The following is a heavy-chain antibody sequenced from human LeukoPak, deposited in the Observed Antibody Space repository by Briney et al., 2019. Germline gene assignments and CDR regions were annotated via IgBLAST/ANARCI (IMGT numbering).Heavy chain of an antibody. Sequence: PVGSLGLSCAASGFTFDDYAMRWVRQAPGEGLEWVSGVSWNSGSIGYADSVKGRFTISRDNAKNSLYLQMNSLRAEDMALYYCAKGSNYYDSSGYSNYFDYWGQGTLVTVSS. D-gene: IGHD3-22*01. CDR1: GFTFDDYA. J-gene: IGHJ4*02. CDR3: AKGSNYYDSSGYSNYFDY. CDR2: VSWNSGSI. V-gene: IGHV3-9*03.